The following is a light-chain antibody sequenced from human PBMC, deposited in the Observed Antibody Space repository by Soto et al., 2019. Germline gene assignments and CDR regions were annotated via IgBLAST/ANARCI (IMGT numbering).Light chain of an antibody. Sequence: DIQMTQSPSTLSASVGDRVTITCRASQSISNWLAWYQHKPGKAPRLLVYKASSLEYGVPSRFSGSVSGTEFTLTINSLQPDDFATYFCQQYSSSSWTFGQGTKVEI. V-gene: IGKV1-5*03. CDR3: QQYSSSSWT. CDR2: KAS. CDR1: QSISNW. J-gene: IGKJ1*01.